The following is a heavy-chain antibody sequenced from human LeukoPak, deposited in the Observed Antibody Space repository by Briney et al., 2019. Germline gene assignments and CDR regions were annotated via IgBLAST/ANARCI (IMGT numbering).Heavy chain of an antibody. Sequence: GGSLRLSCAASGFTFSSYGMHWVRQAPGKGLEWVAVISYDGSNKYYADSVKGRFTISRDNSKNTLYLQMNSLRAEDTAVYYCARDSDGYRSGGFDYRGQGTLVTVSS. J-gene: IGHJ4*02. CDR3: ARDSDGYRSGGFDY. D-gene: IGHD5-24*01. CDR2: ISYDGSNK. V-gene: IGHV3-30*19. CDR1: GFTFSSYG.